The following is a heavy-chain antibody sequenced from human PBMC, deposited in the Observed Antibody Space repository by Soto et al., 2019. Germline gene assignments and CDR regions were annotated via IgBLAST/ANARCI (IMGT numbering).Heavy chain of an antibody. Sequence: EVQLVESGGGLVQPGGSLILSCAASGFTFSGYWMSWVRQAPGKGLEWVANIKQDGSEKYYVDSVKGRFTISRDNAKNSLYLLMNSLRAEDTAVYYCAKNNRYCSSTNCFVFDYWGQGTLVTVSS. D-gene: IGHD2-2*01. CDR3: AKNNRYCSSTNCFVFDY. CDR2: IKQDGSEK. V-gene: IGHV3-7*01. J-gene: IGHJ4*02. CDR1: GFTFSGYW.